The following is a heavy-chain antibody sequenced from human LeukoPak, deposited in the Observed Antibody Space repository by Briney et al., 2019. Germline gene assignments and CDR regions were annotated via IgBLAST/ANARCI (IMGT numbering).Heavy chain of an antibody. D-gene: IGHD1-7*01. CDR2: INYSETT. CDR1: NGSITTYF. CDR3: ARGTRRHYYYYGMDV. J-gene: IGHJ6*02. V-gene: IGHV4-59*08. Sequence: SETLSLTCTVSNGSITTYFWTWIRQPPGRGLEWIGIINYSETTRYNPSLKSRVTLSVDTSKNLFSLKLDSVTAADTAVYYCARGTRRHYYYYGMDVWGQGTTVTVSS.